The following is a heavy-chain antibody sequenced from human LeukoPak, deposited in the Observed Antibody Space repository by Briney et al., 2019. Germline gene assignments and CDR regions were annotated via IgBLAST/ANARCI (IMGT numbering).Heavy chain of an antibody. D-gene: IGHD6-6*01. CDR1: GFTFDDYA. J-gene: IGHJ5*02. V-gene: IGHV3-9*01. CDR2: ISWNSGSI. Sequence: GGSLRLSCAASGFTFDDYAMHWVRQAPGKGLEWVSGISWNSGSIDYADSVKGRFTISRDNAKNSLYLQMNSLRAEDTALYYCARRGQLTNWFDPWGQGTLVTVSS. CDR3: ARRGQLTNWFDP.